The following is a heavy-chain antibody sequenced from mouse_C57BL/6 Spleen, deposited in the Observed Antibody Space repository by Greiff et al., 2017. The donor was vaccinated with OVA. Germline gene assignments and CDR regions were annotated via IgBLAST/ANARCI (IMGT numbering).Heavy chain of an antibody. J-gene: IGHJ3*01. D-gene: IGHD1-1*01. V-gene: IGHV2-9*01. CDR2: IWGGGST. CDR1: GFSLTSYG. CDR3: AKRNARYGGFAY. Sequence: QVQLKESGPGLVAPSQSLSITCTVSGFSLTSYGVDWVRQPPGKGLEWLGVIWGGGSTNYNSALMSRLSISKDNSKSQVFLKMNSLQTDDTAMYYCAKRNARYGGFAYWGQGTLVTVSA.